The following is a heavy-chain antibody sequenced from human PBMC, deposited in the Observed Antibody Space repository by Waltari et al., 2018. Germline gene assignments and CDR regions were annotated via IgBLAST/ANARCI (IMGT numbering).Heavy chain of an antibody. J-gene: IGHJ4*02. CDR1: GYTLTELS. V-gene: IGHV1-24*01. CDR3: ATWYSSITSCYWAFDY. D-gene: IGHD2-2*01. Sequence: QVQLVQGGAEGKKPGAAVKVSCKVAGYTLTELSMQGGRQAPGKGLEWMGCFHPEDGDTIYAQKFQGRVTMTEDTSTDTAYMELSSLRSEDTAVYYCATWYSSITSCYWAFDYWGQGTLVTVSS. CDR2: FHPEDGDT.